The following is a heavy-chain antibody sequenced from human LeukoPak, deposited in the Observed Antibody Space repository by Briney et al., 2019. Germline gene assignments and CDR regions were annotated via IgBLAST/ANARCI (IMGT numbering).Heavy chain of an antibody. J-gene: IGHJ4*02. CDR2: ISYDGSNK. V-gene: IGHV3-30*18. CDR3: AKVRTLYDYVWADYFDY. CDR1: GFTFSSYD. D-gene: IGHD3-16*01. Sequence: PGGSLRLSCAASGFTFSSYDMHWVRQAPGKGLEWVAVISYDGSNKYCADSVKGRFTISRDNSKNMLYLQMNSLRAEDTAVYYCAKVRTLYDYVWADYFDYWGQGALVTVSS.